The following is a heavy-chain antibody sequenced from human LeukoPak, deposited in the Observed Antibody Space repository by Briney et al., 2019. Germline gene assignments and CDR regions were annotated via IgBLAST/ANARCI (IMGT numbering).Heavy chain of an antibody. V-gene: IGHV3-23*01. D-gene: IGHD1-1*01. CDR3: AKDGYDYYYYYMDV. J-gene: IGHJ6*03. CDR1: GFTFSSYA. CDR2: ISGSGGST. Sequence: GESLRLSCAASGFTFSSYAMSWVRQAPGKGLEWVSAISGSGGSTYYADSVKGRFTISRDNSKNTLYLRMNSLRAEDTAVYYCAKDGYDYYYYYMDVWGKGTTVTVSS.